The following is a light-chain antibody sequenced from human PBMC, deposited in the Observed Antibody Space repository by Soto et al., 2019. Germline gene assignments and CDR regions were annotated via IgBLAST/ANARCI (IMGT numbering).Light chain of an antibody. CDR3: MQGTLWPWT. J-gene: IGKJ1*01. CDR1: QSLIHSDGNTY. V-gene: IGKV2-30*02. CDR2: KVS. Sequence: DVVMTQSPLSLPVTLGQPASISCRSSQSLIHSDGNTYLNWFQQRPGQSPRRLIYKVSDRDSGGADRFRGSGSGTDFTLKISRVEAEDVGVYYCMQGTLWPWTFGQGTEVEIK.